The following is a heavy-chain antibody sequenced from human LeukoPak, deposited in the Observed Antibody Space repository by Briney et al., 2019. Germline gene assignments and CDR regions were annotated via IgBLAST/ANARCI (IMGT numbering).Heavy chain of an antibody. Sequence: GGSLRLSCAASGFTFSSYSMNWVRQAPGKGLEWVSYISSSSSTIYYADSVKGRFTISRDNAKSSLYLQMNSLRAEDTAVYYCARKDYTAMSAFDIWGQGTMVTVSS. CDR2: ISSSSSTI. CDR1: GFTFSSYS. CDR3: ARKDYTAMSAFDI. V-gene: IGHV3-48*01. J-gene: IGHJ3*02. D-gene: IGHD5-18*01.